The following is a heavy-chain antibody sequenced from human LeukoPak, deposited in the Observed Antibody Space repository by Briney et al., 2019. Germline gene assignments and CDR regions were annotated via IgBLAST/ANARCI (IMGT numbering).Heavy chain of an antibody. CDR1: GGTFSSYA. Sequence: GASVKVSCKASGGTFSSYAISWVRQAPGQGLEWMGGIIPIFGTANYAQKFQGRVTITADESTSTAYMALSSLRSEDTAVYYCARDEGRGYCSGGSCYRPYYYYYYYMDVWGKGTTVTVSS. J-gene: IGHJ6*03. V-gene: IGHV1-69*13. CDR2: IIPIFGTA. CDR3: ARDEGRGYCSGGSCYRPYYYYYYYMDV. D-gene: IGHD2-15*01.